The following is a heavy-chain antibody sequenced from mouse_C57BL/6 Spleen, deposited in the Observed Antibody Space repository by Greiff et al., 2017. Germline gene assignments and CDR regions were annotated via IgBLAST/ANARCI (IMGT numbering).Heavy chain of an antibody. J-gene: IGHJ2*01. CDR2: IDPSDSET. CDR3: ALTGRELFDY. CDR1: GYTFTSYW. Sequence: QVQLKQPGAELVRPGSSVKLSCKASGYTFTSYWMHWVKQRPIQGLEWIGNIDPSDSETHYNQKFKDKATLTVDKSSSTAYMQLSSLTSEDSAVYYCALTGRELFDYWGQGTTLTVSS. V-gene: IGHV1-52*01. D-gene: IGHD4-1*01.